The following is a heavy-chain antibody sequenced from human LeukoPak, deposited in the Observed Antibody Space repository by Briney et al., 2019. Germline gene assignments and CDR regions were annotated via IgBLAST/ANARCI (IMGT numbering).Heavy chain of an antibody. D-gene: IGHD2-2*01. Sequence: GASVKDSCKASGGTFSSYAISWVRQAPGQGLEWMGGIIPIFGTANYAQKFQGRVTITTDESTSTAYMELSSLRSEDTAVYYCAWGTVVVPAAIGRLDPWGQGTLVTVSS. V-gene: IGHV1-69*05. CDR1: GGTFSSYA. J-gene: IGHJ5*02. CDR3: AWGTVVVPAAIGRLDP. CDR2: IIPIFGTA.